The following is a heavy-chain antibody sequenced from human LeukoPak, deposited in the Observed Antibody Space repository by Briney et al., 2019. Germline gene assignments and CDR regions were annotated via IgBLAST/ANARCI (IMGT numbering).Heavy chain of an antibody. V-gene: IGHV3-53*01. CDR3: ARSRSGYYEDY. Sequence: GGSLRLSCAVSGFTVSGNYMSWVRQAPGKGLEWVSLIYSGGTTYYADSVKGRFTISRDNSKNTLYLQMNSLRAEDTAVYYCARSRSGYYEDYWGQGTLVTVSS. J-gene: IGHJ4*02. CDR2: IYSGGTT. CDR1: GFTVSGNY. D-gene: IGHD5-12*01.